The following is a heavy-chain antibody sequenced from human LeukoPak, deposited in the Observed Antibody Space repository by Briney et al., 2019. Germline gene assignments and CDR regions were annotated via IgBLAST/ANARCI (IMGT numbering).Heavy chain of an antibody. J-gene: IGHJ4*02. V-gene: IGHV4-59*08. CDR2: IYYSGST. Sequence: SETLSLTCTVSGGSISSYYWSWIRQPPGKGLEWIGYIYYSGSTNYNPSLKSRVTISVDTSKNQFSLKLSSVTAADTAVYYCASGDTAAAQIDYWGQGTLVTASS. CDR1: GGSISSYY. CDR3: ASGDTAAAQIDY. D-gene: IGHD5-18*01.